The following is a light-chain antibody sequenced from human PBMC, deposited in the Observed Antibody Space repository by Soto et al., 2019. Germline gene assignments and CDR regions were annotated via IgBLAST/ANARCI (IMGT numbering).Light chain of an antibody. CDR1: QNINDY. CDR2: AAF. CDR3: QQSYSTPRT. J-gene: IGKJ1*01. Sequence: DIQMTQSPSSLSASVGDRVSITCRASQNINDYLNWYQQKPGKAPKLMIYAAFSLQSVVPSRFSGSASGTDFTLTISSLQPEDFATYYCQQSYSTPRTFGQWTKVEIK. V-gene: IGKV1-39*01.